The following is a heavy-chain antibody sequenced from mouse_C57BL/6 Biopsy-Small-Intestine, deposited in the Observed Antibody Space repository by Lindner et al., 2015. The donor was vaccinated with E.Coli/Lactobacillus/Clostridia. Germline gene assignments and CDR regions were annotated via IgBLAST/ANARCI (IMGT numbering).Heavy chain of an antibody. CDR2: ITPSGGGT. V-gene: IGHV1S12*01. CDR1: GYTFTRYF. J-gene: IGHJ3*01. Sequence: SVKVSCKASGYTFTRYFIHWVRQAPGQGLEWMGIITPSGGGTSYAQKFLGRVTMTSDTSTNTVFMELSSLRSEDTAVYYCARVISSGGQYYGSENYIPPHDAFDIWGQGTMVTVSS. D-gene: IGHD2-2*01. CDR3: ARVISSGGQYYGSENYIPPHDAFDI.